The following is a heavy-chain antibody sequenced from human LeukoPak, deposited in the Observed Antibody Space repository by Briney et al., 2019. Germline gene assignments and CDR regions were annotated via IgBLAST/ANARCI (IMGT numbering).Heavy chain of an antibody. CDR1: GGSISSYY. CDR3: ARNPDSGSYYDIPYYFDY. D-gene: IGHD1-26*01. Sequence: PSETLSLTCTVSGGSISSYYWSWIRQPPGKGLEWIGYIYYSGGTNYNPSLKSRVTISVDTSKNQFSLKLSSVTAADTAVYYCARNPDSGSYYDIPYYFDYWGQGTLVTVSS. CDR2: IYYSGGT. V-gene: IGHV4-59*08. J-gene: IGHJ4*02.